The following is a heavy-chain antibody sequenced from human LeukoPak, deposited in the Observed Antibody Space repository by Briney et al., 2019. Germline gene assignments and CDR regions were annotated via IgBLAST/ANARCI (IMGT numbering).Heavy chain of an antibody. Sequence: SETLSLTCDMYGESFTDYHLSWTRQSPGKGLGWIGEISHDEGTNYNPSLRSRVTISLDMSQKQFSLKLTSVTAADTAVYYCARGPDYRKAGYWGPGTLLTVSS. CDR2: ISHDEGT. J-gene: IGHJ4*02. CDR3: ARGPDYRKAGY. CDR1: GESFTDYH. V-gene: IGHV4-34*01. D-gene: IGHD4-11*01.